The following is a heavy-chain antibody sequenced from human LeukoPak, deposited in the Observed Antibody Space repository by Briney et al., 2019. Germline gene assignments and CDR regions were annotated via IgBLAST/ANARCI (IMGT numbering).Heavy chain of an antibody. Sequence: ASVKVSCKASGYTFTSYGISWVRQAPGQGLEWMGWISAYNGNTNYAQKLQGRVTMTTDTSTSTAYMELRSLRSDDTAVYYCARDVYSYGSYYFDYWGQGTLVTVSS. CDR1: GYTFTSYG. J-gene: IGHJ4*02. V-gene: IGHV1-18*01. CDR2: ISAYNGNT. CDR3: ARDVYSYGSYYFDY. D-gene: IGHD5-18*01.